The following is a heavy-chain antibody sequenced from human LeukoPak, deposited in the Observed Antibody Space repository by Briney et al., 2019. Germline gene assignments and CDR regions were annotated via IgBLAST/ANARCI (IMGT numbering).Heavy chain of an antibody. Sequence: RSSETLSLTCTVSGGSINSYYWSWIRQPPGKGLEWIGYIYYSGMTDYNPSLKSRVTISVDTSKNQFSLKLSSVTAADTAVYYCASGFRTTVVTLDYWGQGTLVTVSS. D-gene: IGHD4-23*01. V-gene: IGHV4-59*01. CDR1: GGSINSYY. CDR3: ASGFRTTVVTLDY. J-gene: IGHJ4*02. CDR2: IYYSGMT.